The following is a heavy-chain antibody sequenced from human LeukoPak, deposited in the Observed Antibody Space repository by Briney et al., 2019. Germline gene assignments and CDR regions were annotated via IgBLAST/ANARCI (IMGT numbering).Heavy chain of an antibody. CDR1: GFTFDDYG. V-gene: IGHV3-20*04. J-gene: IGHJ3*02. D-gene: IGHD3-22*01. CDR2: INWNGDST. Sequence: GGSLRLSCAASGFTFDDYGMSWVRRAPGKGLEWVSGINWNGDSTNYADSVKGRFTISRDNAKNSLYLQVNSLRAEDTALYYCARGFYYDSGATWRAFNIWGQGIMVTVFS. CDR3: ARGFYYDSGATWRAFNI.